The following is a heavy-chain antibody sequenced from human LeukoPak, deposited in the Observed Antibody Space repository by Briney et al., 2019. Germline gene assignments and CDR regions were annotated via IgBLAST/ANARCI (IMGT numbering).Heavy chain of an antibody. Sequence: ASVKVSCKASGYTFTNYGISWVRQAPGQGLEWMGWISAYSGNTNYAQRLRGRVTITTDTSTSTAYMQLRSLRADDTAVYYCARCGPGVVVPAAMPGDYWGQGTLVTVSS. J-gene: IGHJ4*02. CDR2: ISAYSGNT. D-gene: IGHD2-2*01. CDR1: GYTFTNYG. V-gene: IGHV1-18*01. CDR3: ARCGPGVVVPAAMPGDY.